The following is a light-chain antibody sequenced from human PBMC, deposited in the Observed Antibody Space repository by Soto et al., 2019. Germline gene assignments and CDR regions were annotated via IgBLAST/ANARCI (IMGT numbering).Light chain of an antibody. Sequence: EIVLTQSPATLSLSPGERATLSCRASQSVSSYLAWYQQQPGQAPRLLIYDASNRATGIPARFSGSGSGRDFTLTISSLEPEDFAVYYSQQRSNWPSTFGGGTNVEIK. J-gene: IGKJ4*02. V-gene: IGKV3-11*02. CDR3: QQRSNWPST. CDR2: DAS. CDR1: QSVSSY.